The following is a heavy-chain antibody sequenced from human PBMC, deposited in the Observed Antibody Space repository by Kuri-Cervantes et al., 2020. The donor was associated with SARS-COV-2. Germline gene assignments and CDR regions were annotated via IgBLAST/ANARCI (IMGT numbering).Heavy chain of an antibody. CDR1: HFTFSSYA. Sequence: GESLKISCAASHFTFSSYAFHWVRQAPGQGLEWVAAISYDGNNKYFADSVRGRFTVSRDNSKNTLYLQMNSLRAEDTAVYYCAKGRPRPKAEYFQHWGQGTLGTGSS. CDR3: AKGRPRPKAEYFQH. D-gene: IGHD6-6*01. V-gene: IGHV3-30*04. J-gene: IGHJ1*01. CDR2: ISYDGNNK.